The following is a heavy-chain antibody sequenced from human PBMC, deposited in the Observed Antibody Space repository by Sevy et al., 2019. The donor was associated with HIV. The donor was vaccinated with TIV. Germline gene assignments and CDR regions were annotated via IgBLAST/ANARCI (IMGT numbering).Heavy chain of an antibody. CDR3: ARDHVKDGDLGDYYYSAMDV. J-gene: IGHJ6*02. CDR2: ISGSDNTI. Sequence: GGSLRLSCVASGFTFSDYYMSWIRQAPGKGLEWLSYISGSDNTIYYADSVKSRFTISRDNAKNSLYLQMNSLRAEDTAVYYCARDHVKDGDLGDYYYSAMDVWGQGTSVTVSS. D-gene: IGHD4-17*01. CDR1: GFTFSDYY. V-gene: IGHV3-11*01.